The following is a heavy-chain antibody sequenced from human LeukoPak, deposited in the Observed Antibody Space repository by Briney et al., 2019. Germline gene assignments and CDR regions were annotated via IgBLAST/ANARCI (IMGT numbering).Heavy chain of an antibody. CDR1: GGSFSGYY. CDR2: INHSGSA. V-gene: IGHV4-34*01. J-gene: IGHJ4*02. CDR3: ARGQGTVTTH. Sequence: PSKTLSLTCAVSGGSFSGYYWTRIRQPPGKGLEWIGEINHSGSANYNPSLMSRVTISLDTSKNHFSLNLSSVTAADTAVYYCARGQGTVTTHWGQGTLVTVSS. D-gene: IGHD4-11*01.